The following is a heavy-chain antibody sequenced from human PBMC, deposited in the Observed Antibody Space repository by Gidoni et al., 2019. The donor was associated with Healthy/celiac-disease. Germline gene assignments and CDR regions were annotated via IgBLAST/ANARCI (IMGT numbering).Heavy chain of an antibody. CDR3: AAESTVTTLDAFDI. D-gene: IGHD4-17*01. V-gene: IGHV1-58*01. CDR1: GFTFTSSA. CDR2: IVVGSGKT. Sequence: QMQLVQSGPEVKKPGTSVKVSCKASGFTFTSSAVQWVRQARGQRLEWIGWIVVGSGKTNYAQKFQERVTITRDMSTSTAYMELSSLRSEDTAVYYCAAESTVTTLDAFDIWGQGTMVTVSS. J-gene: IGHJ3*02.